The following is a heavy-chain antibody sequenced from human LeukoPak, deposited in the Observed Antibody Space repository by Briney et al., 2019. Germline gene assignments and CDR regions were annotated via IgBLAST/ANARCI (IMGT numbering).Heavy chain of an antibody. CDR2: INPNSGGT. D-gene: IGHD3-22*01. CDR3: ARDYYDSSGSPYGMDV. Sequence: EASVKVSCKASGYTFTGYYMHWVRQAPGQGLEWMGWINPNSGGTNYAQKFQGRVTMTRDTSISTAYMELSRLRSDDTAVYYCARDYYDSSGSPYGMDVWGQGTTVTVSS. J-gene: IGHJ6*02. CDR1: GYTFTGYY. V-gene: IGHV1-2*02.